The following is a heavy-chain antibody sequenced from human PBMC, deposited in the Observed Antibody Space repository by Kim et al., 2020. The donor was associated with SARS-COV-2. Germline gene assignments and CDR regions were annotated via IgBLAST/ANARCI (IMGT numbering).Heavy chain of an antibody. J-gene: IGHJ4*02. Sequence: SETLSLTCAVYGGSFSGYYWSWIRQPPGKGLEWIGEINQSGSTNYNPSLKSRVTISVDTSKNQFSLKLSSVTAADTAVYYCARGFIGGGMGNYWGQGTLVTVSS. CDR3: ARGFIGGGMGNY. CDR1: GGSFSGYY. CDR2: INQSGST. V-gene: IGHV4-34*01. D-gene: IGHD3-16*01.